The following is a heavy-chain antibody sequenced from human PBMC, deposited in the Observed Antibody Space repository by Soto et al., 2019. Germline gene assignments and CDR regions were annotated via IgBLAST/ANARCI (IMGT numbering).Heavy chain of an antibody. Sequence: EVQLLESGGGLVQPGGSLRLSCAASGFTFNNYAMTWVRQAPGKGLEWVSAISGGGDTISYADSVKGRFTVSRDGSKNTLYLQMSSLRAEDTDLYYCAKGRGGSGSLTPRVDFWVHGTLVTVSS. CDR1: GFTFNNYA. CDR3: AKGRGGSGSLTPRVDF. J-gene: IGHJ4*01. CDR2: ISGGGDTI. D-gene: IGHD3-10*01. V-gene: IGHV3-23*01.